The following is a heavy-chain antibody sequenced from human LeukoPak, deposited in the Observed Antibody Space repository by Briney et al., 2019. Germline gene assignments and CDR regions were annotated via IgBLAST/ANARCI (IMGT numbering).Heavy chain of an antibody. D-gene: IGHD6-13*01. CDR1: GGSFSGYY. CDR3: ARWRRRAAGAFDI. J-gene: IGHJ3*02. Sequence: SETLSLTCAVYGGSFSGYYWSWIRQPPGKGLEWIGEINHSGSTNYNPSLKSRVTISVGTSKNQFSLKLSSVTAADTAVYYCARWRRRAAGAFDIWGQGTMVTVSS. V-gene: IGHV4-34*01. CDR2: INHSGST.